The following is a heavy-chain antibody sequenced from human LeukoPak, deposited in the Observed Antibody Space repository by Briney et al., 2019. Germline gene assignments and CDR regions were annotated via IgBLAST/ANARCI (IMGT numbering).Heavy chain of an antibody. D-gene: IGHD1-1*01. CDR3: ARAPNEGAFDI. CDR2: IIPIFGTA. J-gene: IGHJ3*02. V-gene: IGHV1-69*01. CDR1: RATFRSYA. Sequence: SVKVPCKASRATFRSYAISWVRQAPGQGLEWMGGIIPIFGTANYAQKFQGRVTITADDSTNTAYMELSSLRSEDTAAYYCARAPNEGAFDIWGQGTMVSVSS.